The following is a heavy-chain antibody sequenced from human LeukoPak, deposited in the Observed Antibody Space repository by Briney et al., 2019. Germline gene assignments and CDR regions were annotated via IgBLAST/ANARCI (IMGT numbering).Heavy chain of an antibody. Sequence: SVKVSCKASGGTFSSYAISWVRQALGQGLEWMGRIIPIFGTANYAQKFQGRVTITTDESTSTAYMELSSLRSEDTAVYYCAKTPIPGIAVAEDYWGQGTLVTVSS. J-gene: IGHJ4*02. V-gene: IGHV1-69*05. CDR3: AKTPIPGIAVAEDY. CDR1: GGTFSSYA. CDR2: IIPIFGTA. D-gene: IGHD6-19*01.